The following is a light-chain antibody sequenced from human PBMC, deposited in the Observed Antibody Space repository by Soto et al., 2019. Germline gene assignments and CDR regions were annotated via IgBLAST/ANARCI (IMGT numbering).Light chain of an antibody. CDR2: DAS. Sequence: DIQMTQSPSTLSASVGDRVTITFRASQSISSWLAWYQQKPGKAPKLLIYDASSLESGVPSRFSGSGSGTDFTLTISSLQPEDFATYYCQQANSFPITFGQGTRLEIK. J-gene: IGKJ5*01. CDR3: QQANSFPIT. CDR1: QSISSW. V-gene: IGKV1-5*01.